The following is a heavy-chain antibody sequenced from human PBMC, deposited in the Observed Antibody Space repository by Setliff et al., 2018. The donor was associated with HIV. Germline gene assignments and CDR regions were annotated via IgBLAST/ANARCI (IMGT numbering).Heavy chain of an antibody. J-gene: IGHJ3*02. CDR2: IYTSGST. CDR3: ARDGYSRGCAFDI. V-gene: IGHV4-61*02. Sequence: SETLSLTCTVSGDSLSSGSYYWSWIRQPAGKGLEWIGRIYTSGSTNYNPSLKSRVTISADTSKNQFSLKMNSVTAADTAVYYCARDGYSRGCAFDIWGQGTMVTVSS. D-gene: IGHD4-4*01. CDR1: GDSLSSGSYY.